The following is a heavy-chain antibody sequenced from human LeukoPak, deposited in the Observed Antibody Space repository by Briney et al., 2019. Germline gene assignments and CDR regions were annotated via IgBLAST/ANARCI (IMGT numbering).Heavy chain of an antibody. CDR2: TYYGSKWNN. J-gene: IGHJ4*02. CDR1: GDSLSSSSNV. Sequence: SQTLSLTCAISGDSLSSSSNVWNWLRQSPSRGLEWLGRTYYGSKWNNDYAASVKSRITVNPDTSKNQFSLQLNSVTPEDTAVYYCARGAMRTGFDSWGQGTLVTVSA. CDR3: ARGAMRTGFDS. V-gene: IGHV6-1*01. D-gene: IGHD1-1*01.